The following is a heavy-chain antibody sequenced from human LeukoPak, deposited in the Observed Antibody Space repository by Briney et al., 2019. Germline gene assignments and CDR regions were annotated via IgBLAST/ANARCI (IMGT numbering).Heavy chain of an antibody. CDR2: INPNSGGT. J-gene: IGHJ4*02. D-gene: IGHD1-7*01. V-gene: IGHV1-2*02. CDR1: GYSFPNYY. Sequence: APVKSSCKPSGYSFPNYYTHWVRQAPGQRVEWMVWINPNSGGTNYAQKFQGRVTLTWDTSTRTTYMELSSLRSDVTAVYFCARDLGWELVLDQWGQGTLVTVSS. CDR3: ARDLGWELVLDQ.